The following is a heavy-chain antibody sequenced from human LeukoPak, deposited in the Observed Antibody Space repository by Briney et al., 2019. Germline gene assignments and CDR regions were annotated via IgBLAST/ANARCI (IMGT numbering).Heavy chain of an antibody. D-gene: IGHD6-13*01. Sequence: ASVKVSCKASGYTFTGYYMHWVRQAPGQGLEWMGWINPNSGGTNYAQKFQGRVTMTRDTSISTAYMELSRLRSDDTAVYYCARVRALTEYSSSWRYGMDVWGQGTTVTVSS. CDR1: GYTFTGYY. CDR3: ARVRALTEYSSSWRYGMDV. CDR2: INPNSGGT. J-gene: IGHJ6*02. V-gene: IGHV1-2*02.